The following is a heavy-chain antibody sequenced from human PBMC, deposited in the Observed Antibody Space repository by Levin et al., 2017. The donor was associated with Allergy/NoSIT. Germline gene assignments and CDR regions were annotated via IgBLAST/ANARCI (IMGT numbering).Heavy chain of an antibody. V-gene: IGHV3-23*01. CDR2: ISVSGAST. CDR1: GFTFSNYA. D-gene: IGHD4-17*01. J-gene: IGHJ5*02. Sequence: GGSLRLSCAASGFTFSNYAMSWVRQDPGKGLVWVSGISVSGASTYYADSVKGRFTISRDNSKNTLYMQMNSLRAEDTAVYYCAKNHYGDYFACNWFDPWGQGTLVTVSS. CDR3: AKNHYGDYFACNWFDP.